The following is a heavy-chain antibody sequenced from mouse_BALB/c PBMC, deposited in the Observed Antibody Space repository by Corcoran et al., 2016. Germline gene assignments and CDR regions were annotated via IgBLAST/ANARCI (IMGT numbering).Heavy chain of an antibody. V-gene: IGHV3-6*02. Sequence: DVQLQESAPGLVKPSQSLPPTCAVTGYFITSAYYWNWIRQFPGNKQEWMGYISYDGSNNYNPSLKNRISITRDTSKNQFFLKLNSVTTEDTATYYCARNGDYWGQGTSVTVSS. CDR1: GYFITSAYY. CDR2: ISYDGSN. CDR3: ARNGDY. J-gene: IGHJ4*01.